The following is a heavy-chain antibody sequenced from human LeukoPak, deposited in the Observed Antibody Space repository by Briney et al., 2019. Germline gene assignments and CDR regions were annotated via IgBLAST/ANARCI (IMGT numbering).Heavy chain of an antibody. J-gene: IGHJ5*02. V-gene: IGHV3-30*02. CDR3: AKKRQHDVWSGFYSVWFDP. CDR2: IRYGGSNK. Sequence: AESLTLSCAVSGVSISSYDMHCVRQPPGKGREWVGFIRYGGSNKYYADSVKGRFTISRDNSKNTLYPQMNSLRAEDTAVYYCAKKRQHDVWSGFYSVWFDPWGQGTLVTVSS. CDR1: GVSISSYD. D-gene: IGHD3-3*01.